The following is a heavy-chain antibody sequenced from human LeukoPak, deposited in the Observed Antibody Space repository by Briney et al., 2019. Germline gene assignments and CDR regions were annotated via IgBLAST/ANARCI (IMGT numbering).Heavy chain of an antibody. CDR2: ISSSSYI. Sequence: GESLRLSRAASGFTFSSCSMNWVRQAPGKGLEWVSSISSSSYIYYADSVKGRFTISRDNAKNSLYLQMNSLRAEDTAVYYCARDSTARNIGFYYYDSSGSFDYWGQGTLVTVSS. J-gene: IGHJ4*02. V-gene: IGHV3-21*01. CDR1: GFTFSSCS. CDR3: ARDSTARNIGFYYYDSSGSFDY. D-gene: IGHD3-22*01.